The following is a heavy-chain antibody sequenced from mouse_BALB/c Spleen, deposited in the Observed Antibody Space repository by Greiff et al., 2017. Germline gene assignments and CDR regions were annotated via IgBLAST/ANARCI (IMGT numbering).Heavy chain of an antibody. CDR3: ARQLRLQGGAMDY. CDR1: GYTFTSYT. J-gene: IGHJ4*01. Sequence: QVQLQQSAAELARPGASVKMSCKASGYTFTSYTMHWVKQRPGQGLEWIGYINPSSGYTEYNQKFKDKTTLTADKSSSTAYMQLSSLTSEDSAVYYCARQLRLQGGAMDYWGQGTSVTVSS. V-gene: IGHV1-4*02. D-gene: IGHD1-2*01. CDR2: INPSSGYT.